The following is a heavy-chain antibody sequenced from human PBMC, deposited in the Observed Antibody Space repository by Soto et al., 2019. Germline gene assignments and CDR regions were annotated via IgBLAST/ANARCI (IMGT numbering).Heavy chain of an antibody. J-gene: IGHJ4*02. Sequence: GGSLRLSCAASGFTFSSYWMSWVRQAPGKGLEWVANIKQDGSGKYYVDSVKGRFTISRDNAKKSLYLEMDSLRAEDTAVYYCARVRCSSSSCFPDYWGQGTQVTVSS. V-gene: IGHV3-7*03. CDR2: IKQDGSGK. D-gene: IGHD2-15*01. CDR3: ARVRCSSSSCFPDY. CDR1: GFTFSSYW.